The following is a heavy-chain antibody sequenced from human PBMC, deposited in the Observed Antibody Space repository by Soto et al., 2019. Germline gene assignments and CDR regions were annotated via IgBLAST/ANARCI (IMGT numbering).Heavy chain of an antibody. Sequence: GSLRLFCAASGFTVSTYSMCWVRQAPGKGLEWVANIRQDGGQTNYVDSVRGRFTISRDSAENSRYLHMNSLRAEDTAVYYCARGRAMTSRGSVYYGLEVWGKGTTVTVSS. J-gene: IGHJ6*01. CDR3: ARGRAMTSRGSVYYGLEV. CDR2: IRQDGGQT. CDR1: GFTVSTYS. D-gene: IGHD2-21*02. V-gene: IGHV3-7*05.